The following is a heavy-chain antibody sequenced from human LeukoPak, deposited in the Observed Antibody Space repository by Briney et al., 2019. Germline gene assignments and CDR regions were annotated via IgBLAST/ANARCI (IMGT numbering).Heavy chain of an antibody. Sequence: SQTLSLTCTVSGGSISSGGYYWSWIRQHPGKGLEWIGYIYYSGSTYYNPSLKSRVTISVDTSKNQFSLKLSSVTAADTAVYYCARGIPYSSGYYYSVGGAFDIWGQGTMVTVSS. V-gene: IGHV4-31*03. D-gene: IGHD3-22*01. CDR2: IYYSGST. CDR1: GGSISSGGYY. J-gene: IGHJ3*02. CDR3: ARGIPYSSGYYYSVGGAFDI.